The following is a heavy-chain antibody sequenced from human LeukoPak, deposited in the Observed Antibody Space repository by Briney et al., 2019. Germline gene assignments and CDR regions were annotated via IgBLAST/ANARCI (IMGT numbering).Heavy chain of an antibody. J-gene: IGHJ5*02. Sequence: SVKVSCKASGGTFSSYAISWVRQAPGQGREWMGGIIPIFGTANYAQKFQGRVTITTDESTSTAYMELSSLRSEDTAVYYCARVKPYYYGSGSPLDPWGQGTLVTVSS. D-gene: IGHD3-10*01. CDR2: IIPIFGTA. CDR3: ARVKPYYYGSGSPLDP. V-gene: IGHV1-69*05. CDR1: GGTFSSYA.